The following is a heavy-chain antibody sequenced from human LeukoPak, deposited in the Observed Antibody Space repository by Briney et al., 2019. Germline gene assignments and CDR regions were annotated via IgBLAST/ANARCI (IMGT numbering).Heavy chain of an antibody. CDR1: GGSISSSNW. CDR3: ARKGYGDYNRNFHY. V-gene: IGHV4-4*02. J-gene: IGHJ4*02. CDR2: IYHSGST. D-gene: IGHD4-17*01. Sequence: PSGTLSLTCAVSGGSISSSNWWSWVRPPPGKGLEWIGEIYHSGSTNYNPSLKSRVTISVDKSKNQFSLKLSSVTAADTAVYYCARKGYGDYNRNFHYWGQGTLVTVSS.